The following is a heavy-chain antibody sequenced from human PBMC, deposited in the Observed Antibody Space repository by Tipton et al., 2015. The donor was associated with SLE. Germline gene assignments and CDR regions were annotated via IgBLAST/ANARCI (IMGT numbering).Heavy chain of an antibody. CDR3: ARGRQWLVRGYLQH. D-gene: IGHD6-19*01. V-gene: IGHV4-34*01. CDR2: INHSGST. Sequence: TLSLTCAVYGGSFSGYYWSWIRQPPGKGLEWIGEINHSGSTNYNPSLKSRVTISVDTSKNQFSLKLSSGTAADTAVYYCARGRQWLVRGYLQHWGQGTLVTVSS. J-gene: IGHJ1*01. CDR1: GGSFSGYY.